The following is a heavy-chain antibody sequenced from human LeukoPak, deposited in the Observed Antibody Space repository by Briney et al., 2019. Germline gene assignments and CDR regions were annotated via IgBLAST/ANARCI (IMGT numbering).Heavy chain of an antibody. CDR2: ISGDGGST. V-gene: IGHV3-43*02. J-gene: IGHJ4*02. D-gene: IGHD6-13*01. CDR1: GFTFDDYA. Sequence: GGSLRLSCAASGFTFDDYAMHWVRQAPGKGLEWVSLISGDGGSTYYADSVKGRFTISRDNSKNSLYLQMNSLRTEDTALYYCAKDISEEPIAAAGALGDYWGQGTLVTVSS. CDR3: AKDISEEPIAAAGALGDY.